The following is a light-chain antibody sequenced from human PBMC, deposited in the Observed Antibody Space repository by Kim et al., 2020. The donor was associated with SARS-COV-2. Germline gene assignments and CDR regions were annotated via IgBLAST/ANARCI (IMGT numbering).Light chain of an antibody. V-gene: IGLV3-1*01. CDR2: QDS. CDR1: KLGDKY. Sequence: SYELTQPPSVSVSPGQTASFTCSGDKLGDKYACWYQQKPGQSPVLVIYQDSKRPSGIPERFSGSNSGNTATLTISGTQAMDEADYYCQAWDSSTDWVFGGGTQLTVL. J-gene: IGLJ3*02. CDR3: QAWDSSTDWV.